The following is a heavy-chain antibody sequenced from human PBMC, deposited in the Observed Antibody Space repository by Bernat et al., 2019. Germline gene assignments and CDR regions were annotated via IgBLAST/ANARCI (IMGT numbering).Heavy chain of an antibody. CDR3: ARTGVVVAADSYYGMDV. D-gene: IGHD2-15*01. CDR1: GFTFSSYG. J-gene: IGHJ6*02. Sequence: QVQLVESGGGVVQPGRSLRLSCAASGFTFSSYGMHWVRQAPGKGLEWVAVIWYDGSNKYYADSVKGRFTISRDNSKNTLYLQMNSLRAEDTAVYYCARTGVVVAADSYYGMDVWGQGTTVTVSS. V-gene: IGHV3-33*01. CDR2: IWYDGSNK.